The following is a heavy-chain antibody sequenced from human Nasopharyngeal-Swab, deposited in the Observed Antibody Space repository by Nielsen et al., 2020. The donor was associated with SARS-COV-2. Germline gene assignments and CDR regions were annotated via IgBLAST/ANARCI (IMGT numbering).Heavy chain of an antibody. J-gene: IGHJ6*02. V-gene: IGHV5-51*01. CDR1: GYSFTSYW. Sequence: GESLKISCKGSGYSFTSYWIGWVRQMPGKGLEWMGIIYPGESDTRYSPSFQGQVTISADKSISTAYLQWSSLKASDTAMYYCARLYYYDSSGYPYYYYYYGMDVWGQGTTVTVSS. D-gene: IGHD3-22*01. CDR2: IYPGESDT. CDR3: ARLYYYDSSGYPYYYYYYGMDV.